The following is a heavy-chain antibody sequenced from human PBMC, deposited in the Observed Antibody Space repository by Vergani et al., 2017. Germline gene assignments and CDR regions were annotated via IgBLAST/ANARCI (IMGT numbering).Heavy chain of an antibody. CDR3: EGHEHLDNWFDP. CDR1: GGSISSSSYY. Sequence: QLQLQESGPGLVKPSETLSLTCTVSGGSISSSSYYWGWIRQPPRKGLEWCGSIYYSGSTYYNPSLKSRVTISVDTSKNQFSLKLSSVTAADTAVDYCEGHEHLDNWFDPWGQGTLVTVSS. CDR2: IYYSGST. D-gene: IGHD2-21*01. V-gene: IGHV4-39*01. J-gene: IGHJ5*02.